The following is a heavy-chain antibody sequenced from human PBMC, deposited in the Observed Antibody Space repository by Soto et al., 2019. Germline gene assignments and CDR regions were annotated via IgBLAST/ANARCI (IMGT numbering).Heavy chain of an antibody. J-gene: IGHJ4*02. D-gene: IGHD2-2*01. Sequence: GGSLRLSYAASGFTFNNYWVHWVRQAPGKGLEWVAIISYDGDNEYYADSVRGRFTISRDNSKNTLYLQTSSLRHEDTAVYYCAKDGGPVYCNSPGCSAKHFDYWGQGTLVTVSS. CDR3: AKDGGPVYCNSPGCSAKHFDY. CDR1: GFTFNNYW. CDR2: ISYDGDNE. V-gene: IGHV3-30*18.